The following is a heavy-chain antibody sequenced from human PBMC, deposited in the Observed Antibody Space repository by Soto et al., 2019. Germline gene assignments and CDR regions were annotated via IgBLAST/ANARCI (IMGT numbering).Heavy chain of an antibody. D-gene: IGHD1-7*01. Sequence: ASVKVSCKASGYTFTSYGISWVRQAPGQGLEWMGWISAYNGNTNYAQKLQGRVTMTTDTSTSTAYMELRSLRSDDTAVYYCARDRRINGTTHWFDPWGQGTLVTVSS. CDR2: ISAYNGNT. CDR1: GYTFTSYG. CDR3: ARDRRINGTTHWFDP. V-gene: IGHV1-18*04. J-gene: IGHJ5*02.